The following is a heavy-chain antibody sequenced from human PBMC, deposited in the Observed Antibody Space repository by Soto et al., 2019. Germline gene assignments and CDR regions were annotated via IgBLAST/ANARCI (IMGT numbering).Heavy chain of an antibody. V-gene: IGHV4-59*08. CDR1: GGSISRYY. Sequence: QVQLQESGPRLVKPSETLSLTCTVSGGSISRYYWNWIRQPPGKGLEWIGCIYDSGSTNYNPSLKTRVTISVDTSKNQFSLKRSSVTAADTAVYYCAKHGDEHYHGSGILNWGQGTLVTVSS. J-gene: IGHJ4*02. D-gene: IGHD3-10*01. CDR3: AKHGDEHYHGSGILN. CDR2: IYDSGST.